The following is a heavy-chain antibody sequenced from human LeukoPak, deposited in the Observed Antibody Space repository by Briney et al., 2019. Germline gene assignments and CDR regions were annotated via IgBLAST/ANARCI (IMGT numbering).Heavy chain of an antibody. V-gene: IGHV4-34*01. Sequence: PSETLSLTCAVYGGSFSGYYWSWIRQPPGKGLEWIGEINHSGSTNYNPSLKSRVTISVDTSKNQFSLKLSSVTAADTAVYYCARSWGATRWFDPCGEGTLVTVS. CDR2: INHSGST. CDR1: GGSFSGYY. CDR3: ARSWGATRWFDP. J-gene: IGHJ5*02. D-gene: IGHD3-16*01.